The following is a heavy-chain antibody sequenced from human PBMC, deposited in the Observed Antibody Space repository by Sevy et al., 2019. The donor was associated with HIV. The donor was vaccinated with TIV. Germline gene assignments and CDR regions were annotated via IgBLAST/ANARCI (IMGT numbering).Heavy chain of an antibody. CDR2: IYPGDSET. CDR1: GYSFSDYW. V-gene: IGHV5-51*01. CDR3: ARHKLSYDNNWIQDNWFDP. D-gene: IGHD1-1*01. J-gene: IGHJ5*02. Sequence: GESLKISCKGSGYSFSDYWIGWVRRKPGKGLEWMGIIYPGDSETRYNPSFEGQVTISADTSINTAYLEWGSLKASDTAMYYCARHKLSYDNNWIQDNWFDPWGQGTLVTVSS.